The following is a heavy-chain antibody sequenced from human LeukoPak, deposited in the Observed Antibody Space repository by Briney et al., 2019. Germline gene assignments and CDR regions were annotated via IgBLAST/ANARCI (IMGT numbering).Heavy chain of an antibody. CDR2: ISAYNGNT. CDR3: ARVRGCSSSSCPNDAFDI. CDR1: GYTFTSYG. Sequence: ASVKVSCKASGYTFTSYGISWVRQGPGQGLEWMVWISAYNGNTNYAQKLQGRVTMTTDTSTSTAYMELRSLRSDDTAVYYCARVRGCSSSSCPNDAFDIWRQGTMVTVSS. J-gene: IGHJ3*02. D-gene: IGHD2-2*01. V-gene: IGHV1-18*01.